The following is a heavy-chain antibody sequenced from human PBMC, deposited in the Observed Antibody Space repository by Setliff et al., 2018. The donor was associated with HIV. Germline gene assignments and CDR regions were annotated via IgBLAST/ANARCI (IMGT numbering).Heavy chain of an antibody. J-gene: IGHJ4*02. V-gene: IGHV1-3*01. CDR2: INAGDDNT. CDR3: ARGSCSGCYLSDY. CDR1: GYTFSTNA. Sequence: GASVKVSCKAYGYTFSTNAIHWVRQAPGQRLEWMGYINAGDDNTRYSEKFQGRVTITRDTSANTAYMELSSLRSGDTAVYYCARGSCSGCYLSDYWGLGTLVTVSS. D-gene: IGHD6-19*01.